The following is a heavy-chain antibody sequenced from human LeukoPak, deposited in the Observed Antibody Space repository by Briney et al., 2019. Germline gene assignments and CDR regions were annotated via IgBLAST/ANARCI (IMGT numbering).Heavy chain of an antibody. D-gene: IGHD3-10*01. J-gene: IGHJ3*02. Sequence: GESLKISCKGSGYTYTSYWIGWVRQMPGKGLEWMGLIYPGDSDTSYSPSFQGQVTISADKSISTAYLHWSSLKASDSAMYYCATNTMFRGIHAFDIWGQGTMVTVSS. CDR1: GYTYTSYW. V-gene: IGHV5-51*01. CDR3: ATNTMFRGIHAFDI. CDR2: IYPGDSDT.